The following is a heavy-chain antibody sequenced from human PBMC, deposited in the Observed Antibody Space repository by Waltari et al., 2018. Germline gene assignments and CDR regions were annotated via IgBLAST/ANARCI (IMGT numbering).Heavy chain of an antibody. D-gene: IGHD1-1*01. Sequence: QVQLQETGPGLVKPSETLSLSCTVSGGNFTEYYWSWIRQPPGKGLELIGYIHYRGDTNHNPSLKGRVTISSDTSQSQFSLELSSVTAADTAVYYCARYGTGTKKNFDLWGRGTLVTVSS. CDR1: GGNFTEYY. V-gene: IGHV4-59*08. CDR3: ARYGTGTKKNFDL. J-gene: IGHJ2*01. CDR2: IHYRGDT.